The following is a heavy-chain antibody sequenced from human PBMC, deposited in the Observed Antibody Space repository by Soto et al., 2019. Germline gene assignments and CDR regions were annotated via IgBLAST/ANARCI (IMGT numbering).Heavy chain of an antibody. D-gene: IGHD4-17*01. CDR1: GYTFTSYG. J-gene: IGHJ4*02. CDR2: ISAYNGNT. V-gene: IGHV1-18*01. CDR3: ARVDAIHYPQYGDYVAPASYFDY. Sequence: ASVKVSCKASGYTFTSYGISWVRQAPGQGLEWMGWISAYNGNTNYAQKLQGRVTMTTDTSTSTAYMELRSLRSDDTAVYYCARVDAIHYPQYGDYVAPASYFDYWGQGTMVTVSS.